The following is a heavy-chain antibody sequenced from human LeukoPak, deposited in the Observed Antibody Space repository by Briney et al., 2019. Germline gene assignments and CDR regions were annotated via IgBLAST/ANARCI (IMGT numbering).Heavy chain of an antibody. V-gene: IGHV4-39*01. J-gene: IGHJ4*02. CDR3: ARINYYDSRGLFNY. Sequence: PSETLSLTCTVSGGSISSSSYYWRWIRQPPGKGLEGIGSIYYSGSTYYNPSLKSRVTRSVDTSKTQFSLKLSSVTAADTAVYYCARINYYDSRGLFNYWGQGTLVTVSS. D-gene: IGHD3-22*01. CDR2: IYYSGST. CDR1: GGSISSSSYY.